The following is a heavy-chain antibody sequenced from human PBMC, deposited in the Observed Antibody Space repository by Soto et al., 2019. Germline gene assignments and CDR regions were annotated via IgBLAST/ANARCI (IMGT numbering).Heavy chain of an antibody. Sequence: ASVKVSCKASGYSFTRYGIAWARQAPGQGLEWKGWINTYNSNTNYAQNLQGRVPLTKDTSTSTPYLELTSLRSNDTAIYYCAMVDVYVTPSPQDVWGQGTTVTVSS. CDR3: AMVDVYVTPSPQDV. CDR1: GYSFTRYG. V-gene: IGHV1-18*01. J-gene: IGHJ6*02. CDR2: INTYNSNT. D-gene: IGHD3-16*01.